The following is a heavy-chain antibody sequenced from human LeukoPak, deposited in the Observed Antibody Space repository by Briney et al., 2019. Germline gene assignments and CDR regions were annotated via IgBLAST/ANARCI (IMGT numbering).Heavy chain of an antibody. J-gene: IGHJ4*02. CDR1: GGSISSGSYY. CDR2: IYTSGST. V-gene: IGHV4-61*02. CDR3: ARARGNSYGLDY. Sequence: SQTLSLTCTVSGGSISSGSYYWSWIRQPAGKGLEWIGRIYTSGSTNYNPSLKSRVTISVDTSKNQFSLKLSSVTAADTAVYCCARARGNSYGLDYWGQGTLVTVSS. D-gene: IGHD5-18*01.